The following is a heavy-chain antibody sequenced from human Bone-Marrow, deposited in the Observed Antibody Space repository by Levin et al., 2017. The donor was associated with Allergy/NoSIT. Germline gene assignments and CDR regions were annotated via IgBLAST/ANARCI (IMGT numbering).Heavy chain of an antibody. J-gene: IGHJ4*02. CDR1: GYSFTSFD. CDR3: AGGWYTSDRYYFDF. CDR2: MNPNSGTT. Sequence: ASVKVSCKASGYSFTSFDINWVRQAAGQGLEWMGWMNPNSGTTGSAQKFQGRVTMTRNTSTSPAYLDLNRLTSDDTAVYYCAGGWYTSDRYYFDFWGQGALVTVSS. V-gene: IGHV1-8*01. D-gene: IGHD6-19*01.